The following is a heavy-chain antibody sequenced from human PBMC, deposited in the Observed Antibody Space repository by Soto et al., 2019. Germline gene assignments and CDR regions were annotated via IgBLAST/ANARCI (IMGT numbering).Heavy chain of an antibody. J-gene: IGHJ6*02. V-gene: IGHV3-74*01. D-gene: IGHD3-22*01. CDR1: GFTFISYW. CDR3: ARDREYDDSSGSPYYYGMDV. CDR2: INSDGSGI. Sequence: GSLRLSCAASGFTFISYWMHWVRQAPGKGLVWVSHINSDGSGISYADSVKGRFTISRDNAKNTLYLQMNSLRGEDTAVYYCARDREYDDSSGSPYYYGMDVWGQGTTVTVSS.